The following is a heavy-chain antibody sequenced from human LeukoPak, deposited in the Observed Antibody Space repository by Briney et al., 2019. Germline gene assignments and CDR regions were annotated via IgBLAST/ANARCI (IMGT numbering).Heavy chain of an antibody. V-gene: IGHV3-33*01. CDR1: GFTFSNRG. D-gene: IGHD2-21*02. Sequence: GGSLRLSCAASGFTFSNRGMHWVRQAPGKGPEWVALIWYDGSNKYYGDSVKGRFTISRDNSKNTVYLQMNSLRAEDTGVYYCARDRLEAVTDDDYFAYWGQGTLVTVSS. CDR3: ARDRLEAVTDDDYFAY. J-gene: IGHJ4*02. CDR2: IWYDGSNK.